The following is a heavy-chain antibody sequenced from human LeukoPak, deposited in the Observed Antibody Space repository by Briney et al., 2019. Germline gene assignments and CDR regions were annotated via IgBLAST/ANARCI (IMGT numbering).Heavy chain of an antibody. CDR1: GFTFSDSA. Sequence: GGSLKLSCAASGFTFSDSAMHWVRQAPGKGLVWVSRINSDGYSIHYADSVKGRFTISRDNAKNTLYLQMNSLGAEDTAVYYCAREGFGSRGFDYWGQGTLVTVSS. CDR2: INSDGYSI. J-gene: IGHJ4*02. CDR3: AREGFGSRGFDY. V-gene: IGHV3-74*01. D-gene: IGHD1-26*01.